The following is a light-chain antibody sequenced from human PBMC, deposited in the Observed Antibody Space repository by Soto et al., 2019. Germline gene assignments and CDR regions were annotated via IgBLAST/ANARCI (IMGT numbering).Light chain of an antibody. CDR1: SSDVGSYNL. V-gene: IGLV2-23*01. CDR3: CSYAGSSIPYV. Sequence: QSALTQPASVSGSPGQSITISCTGTSSDVGSYNLVSWYQQHPGKAPKLMIYEGNKRPSGVSNRFSGSKSGNTASLTISGLQAEDEADYYCCSYAGSSIPYVFGTGTKVTVL. J-gene: IGLJ1*01. CDR2: EGN.